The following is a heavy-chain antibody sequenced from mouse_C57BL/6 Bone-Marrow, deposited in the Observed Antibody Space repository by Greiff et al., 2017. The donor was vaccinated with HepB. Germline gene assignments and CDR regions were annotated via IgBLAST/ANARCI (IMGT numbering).Heavy chain of an antibody. J-gene: IGHJ3*01. Sequence: VKLQESGPGLVKPSQSLSLTCSVTGYSITSGYYWNWIRQFPGNKLEWMGYISYDGSNNYNPSLKNRISITRDTSKNQFFLKLNSVTTEDTATYYCAEGGSSFAYWGQGTLVTVSA. CDR3: AEGGSSFAY. CDR2: ISYDGSN. D-gene: IGHD1-1*01. CDR1: GYSITSGYY. V-gene: IGHV3-6*01.